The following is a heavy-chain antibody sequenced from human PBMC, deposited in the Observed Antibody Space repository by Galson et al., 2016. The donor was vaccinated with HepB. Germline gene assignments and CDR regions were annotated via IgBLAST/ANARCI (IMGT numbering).Heavy chain of an antibody. CDR2: ISSASNYL. Sequence: SLRLSCAASGFIFSDYTMTWVRQAPGKGLEWVSSISSASNYLYYGDSVKGRFTISRDNAKNSLYLQLNSLRAEDTAIYYCAGSMFNVKNWFDPWVQGTLVTV. CDR3: AGSMFNVKNWFDP. V-gene: IGHV3-21*01. D-gene: IGHD3-10*01. CDR1: GFIFSDYT. J-gene: IGHJ5*02.